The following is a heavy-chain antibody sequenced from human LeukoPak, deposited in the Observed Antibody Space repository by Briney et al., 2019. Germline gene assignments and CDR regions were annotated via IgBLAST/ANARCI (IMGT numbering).Heavy chain of an antibody. CDR1: GFTFSSYS. D-gene: IGHD3-10*01. CDR2: ISSSSSYI. J-gene: IGHJ4*02. Sequence: PGGSLRLSCAASGFTFSSYSMNWVRQAPGRGLEWVSSISSSSSYIYYADSVKGRFTISRDNAKNSLYLQMNSLRAEDTAVYYCARVRFGGLLAEVDYWGQGTLVTVSS. CDR3: ARVRFGGLLAEVDY. V-gene: IGHV3-21*01.